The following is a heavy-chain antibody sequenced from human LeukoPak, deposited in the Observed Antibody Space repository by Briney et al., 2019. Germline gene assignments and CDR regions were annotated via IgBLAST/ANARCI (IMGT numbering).Heavy chain of an antibody. D-gene: IGHD3-16*01. CDR3: ARVGDGTFDI. V-gene: IGHV4-59*01. CDR1: GGSIRSYY. J-gene: IGHJ3*02. CDR2: IYYSGNT. Sequence: SETLSLTXTVSGGSIRSYYWSWIRQPPGKGLEWIGYIYYSGNTNYNPSLKRRVTMSIDTSKNHFSLRLNSVTAADTAVYYCARVGDGTFDIWGRGTVVIVSS.